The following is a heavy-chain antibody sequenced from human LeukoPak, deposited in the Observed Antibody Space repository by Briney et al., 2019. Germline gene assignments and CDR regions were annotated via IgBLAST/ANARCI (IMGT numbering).Heavy chain of an antibody. J-gene: IGHJ4*02. Sequence: GGSLRLSCAASGFTFDNYAMNWVRQAPGKGLEWLSIISWNSGYIGYADSVKGRFTISRDNVKKSLDLQMNSLRAEDTAFYYCAKVRGTYSSGYFFDYWGQGTLVTVSS. CDR1: GFTFDNYA. D-gene: IGHD6-19*01. CDR3: AKVRGTYSSGYFFDY. V-gene: IGHV3-9*01. CDR2: ISWNSGYI.